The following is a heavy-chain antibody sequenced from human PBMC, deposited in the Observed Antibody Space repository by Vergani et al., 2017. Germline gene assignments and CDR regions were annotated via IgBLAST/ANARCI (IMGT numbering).Heavy chain of an antibody. CDR1: GGSISSGGYY. CDR2: IYYSGST. D-gene: IGHD3-9*01. J-gene: IGHJ3*02. CDR3: ARVTRRYDILTGYYGDAFDI. V-gene: IGHV4-31*01. Sequence: QVQLQESGPGLVKPSQTLSLTCTVSGGSISSGGYYWSWIRQHPGKGLAWIGYIYYSGSTYYNPSLKSLVTISVDTSKNQFSLKLSSVTAAATAVYYCARVTRRYDILTGYYGDAFDIWGQGTMVTVSS.